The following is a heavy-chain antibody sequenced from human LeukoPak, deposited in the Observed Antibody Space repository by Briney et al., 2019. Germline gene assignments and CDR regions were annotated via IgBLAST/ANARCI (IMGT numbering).Heavy chain of an antibody. D-gene: IGHD3-10*01. CDR2: ISSSSSYI. J-gene: IGHJ6*03. Sequence: GGSLRLSCAASGFTFSSYSMNWVRQAPGKGLEWVSSISSSSSYIYYADSVKGRFTISRDNAKNSLYLQMNRLRAEDTAVYYCAKDKSSGSYVYYYMDVWGKGTTVTVSS. CDR3: AKDKSSGSYVYYYMDV. V-gene: IGHV3-21*01. CDR1: GFTFSSYS.